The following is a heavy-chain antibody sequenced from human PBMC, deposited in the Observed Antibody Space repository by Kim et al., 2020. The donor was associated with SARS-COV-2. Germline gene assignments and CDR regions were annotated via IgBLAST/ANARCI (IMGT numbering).Heavy chain of an antibody. J-gene: IGHJ4*02. V-gene: IGHV6-1*01. D-gene: IGHD1-26*01. CDR3: ARGGEWELPYFDY. Sequence: YAVSVKSRITINPDTSKNQFSLQLNSVTPEDTAVYYCARGGEWELPYFDYWGQGTLVTVSS.